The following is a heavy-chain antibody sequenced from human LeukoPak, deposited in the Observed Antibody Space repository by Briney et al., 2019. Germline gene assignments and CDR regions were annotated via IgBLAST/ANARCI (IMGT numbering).Heavy chain of an antibody. CDR3: ATEGREQWLVRVIDAFDI. Sequence: ASVKVSCKVSGYTLTELSMHWVRQAPGKGLEWMGGFDPEDGETIYAQKFQARVTMTEDTSTDTAYMELSSLRSEDTAVYYCATEGREQWLVRVIDAFDIWGQGTMVTVSS. CDR2: FDPEDGET. J-gene: IGHJ3*02. V-gene: IGHV1-24*01. CDR1: GYTLTELS. D-gene: IGHD6-19*01.